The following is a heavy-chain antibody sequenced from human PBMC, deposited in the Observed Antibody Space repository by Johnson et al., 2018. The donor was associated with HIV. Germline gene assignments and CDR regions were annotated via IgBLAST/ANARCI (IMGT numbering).Heavy chain of an antibody. CDR1: GFTFSSYG. D-gene: IGHD5/OR15-5a*01. J-gene: IGHJ3*02. CDR3: AKDLRVYTCDAFDI. Sequence: QVQLVESGGGVVQPGGSLRLSCAASGFTFSSYGMHWVRQAPGKGLEWVAFIRYDGSNKYYADSVKGRFTISRDNSKNTLYLQMNSRRAEYTAVYYCAKDLRVYTCDAFDIWGQGTMVTVSS. V-gene: IGHV3-30*02. CDR2: IRYDGSNK.